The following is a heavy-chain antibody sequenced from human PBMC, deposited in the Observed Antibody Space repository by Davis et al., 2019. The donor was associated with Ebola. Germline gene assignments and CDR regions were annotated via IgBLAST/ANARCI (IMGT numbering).Heavy chain of an antibody. Sequence: PGGSLRLSCAASGFIFSGSAMHWVRQASGKGLEWVGRIGSKANSYATAYAASVKGRFTISRDDSKNTAYLQMNSLKTEDTAVYYCTRQDSSGWYDYWGQGTLVTVSS. D-gene: IGHD6-19*01. CDR2: IGSKANSYAT. J-gene: IGHJ4*02. CDR3: TRQDSSGWYDY. CDR1: GFIFSGSA. V-gene: IGHV3-73*01.